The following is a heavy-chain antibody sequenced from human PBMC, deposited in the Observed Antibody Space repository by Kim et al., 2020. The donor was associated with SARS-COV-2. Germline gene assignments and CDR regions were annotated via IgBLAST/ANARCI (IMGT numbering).Heavy chain of an antibody. Sequence: SETLSLTCDVSGGSISTYFWAWIRQSPAKGLEWIGYINNSGATNYNPSLRSRVAISIDTSKNQFSLKLTSVTAADTAVYYCARWYSDVSGYRINDYWGQGILVTVS. D-gene: IGHD3-22*01. CDR2: INNSGAT. J-gene: IGHJ4*02. V-gene: IGHV4-59*13. CDR1: GGSISTYF. CDR3: ARWYSDVSGYRINDY.